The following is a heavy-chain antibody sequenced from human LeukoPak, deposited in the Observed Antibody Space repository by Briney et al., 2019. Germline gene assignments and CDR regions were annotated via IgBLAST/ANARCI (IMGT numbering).Heavy chain of an antibody. CDR2: INPSGGST. CDR3: AREAYCGGDCYRGYFDY. Sequence: GASVKVSCKASGYTFTSYYMHWVRQAPGQGLERMGIINPSGGSTSYAQKFQGRVTMTRDTSTSTVYMELSSLRSEDTAVYYCAREAYCGGDCYRGYFDYWGQGTLVTVSS. CDR1: GYTFTSYY. D-gene: IGHD2-21*02. J-gene: IGHJ4*02. V-gene: IGHV1-46*01.